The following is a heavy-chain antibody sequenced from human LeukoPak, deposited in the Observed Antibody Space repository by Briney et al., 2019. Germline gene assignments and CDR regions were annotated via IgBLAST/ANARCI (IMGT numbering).Heavy chain of an antibody. D-gene: IGHD4-17*01. CDR3: ARVYGDLASRIYYYGMDV. J-gene: IGHJ6*02. CDR2: ISSSGTTV. Sequence: PGGSLRLSCAASGFTFSDYYMSWIRQAPGKGLEWVSYISSSGTTVSYADSVKGRFTISRDNAKRSLYLQMNTLRAEDTAVYYCARVYGDLASRIYYYGMDVWGQGTTVTVSS. V-gene: IGHV3-11*01. CDR1: GFTFSDYY.